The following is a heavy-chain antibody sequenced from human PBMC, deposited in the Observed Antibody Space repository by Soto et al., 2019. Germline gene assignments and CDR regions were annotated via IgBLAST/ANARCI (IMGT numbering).Heavy chain of an antibody. V-gene: IGHV1-69*13. CDR3: ARDRISFTYDSSGYQDY. Sequence: SVKVSCKASGGTFSSYAISWVRQAPGQGLEWMGGIIPIFGTANYAQKFQGRVTITADESTSTAYMELSSLRSEDTAVYYCARDRISFTYDSSGYQDYWGQGTLVTVSS. D-gene: IGHD3-22*01. CDR1: GGTFSSYA. J-gene: IGHJ4*02. CDR2: IIPIFGTA.